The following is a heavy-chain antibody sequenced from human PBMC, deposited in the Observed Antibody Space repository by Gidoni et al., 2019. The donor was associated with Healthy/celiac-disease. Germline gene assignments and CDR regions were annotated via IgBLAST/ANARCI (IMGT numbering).Heavy chain of an antibody. J-gene: IGHJ3*02. CDR2: IKQDGSEK. Sequence: WVRQAPGKGLAGVANIKQDGSEKYYVDSVKGRFTISRDNAKNSLYLQMNSLRAEDTAVYYCARDPLDYYDSSGSEAFDIWGQGTMVTVSS. CDR3: ARDPLDYYDSSGSEAFDI. V-gene: IGHV3-7*01. D-gene: IGHD3-22*01.